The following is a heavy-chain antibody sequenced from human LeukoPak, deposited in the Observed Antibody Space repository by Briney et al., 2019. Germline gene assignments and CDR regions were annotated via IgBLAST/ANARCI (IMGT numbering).Heavy chain of an antibody. J-gene: IGHJ4*02. CDR3: ARELRNPNTMVRGVLAPSVLGY. CDR1: GFTFSSYA. Sequence: GGPLRLSCAASGFTFSSYAMHWVRQAPGKGLEGVAVISYDGSNKYYADSVKGRFTISRDNSKNTLYLQMNSLRAEDTAVYYCARELRNPNTMVRGVLAPSVLGYWGQGTLVTVSS. V-gene: IGHV3-30*01. D-gene: IGHD3-10*01. CDR2: ISYDGSNK.